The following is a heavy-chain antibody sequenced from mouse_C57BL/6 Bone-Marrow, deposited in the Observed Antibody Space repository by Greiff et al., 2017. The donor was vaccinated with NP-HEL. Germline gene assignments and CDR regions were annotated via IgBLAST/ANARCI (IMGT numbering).Heavy chain of an antibody. V-gene: IGHV3-1*01. CDR2: ISYSGST. Sequence: VQLQQSGPGMVKPSQSLSLTCTVPGYSITSGYDWHWIRHFPGNKLEWMGYISYSGSTNYNPSLKSRISITHDTSKNHFFLKLNSVTTEDTATYYCARGIRSLYWYFDVWGTGTTVTVSS. J-gene: IGHJ1*03. CDR3: ARGIRSLYWYFDV. D-gene: IGHD1-1*01. CDR1: GYSITSGYD.